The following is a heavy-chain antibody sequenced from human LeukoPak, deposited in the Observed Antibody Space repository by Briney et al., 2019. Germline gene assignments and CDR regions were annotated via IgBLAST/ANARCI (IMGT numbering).Heavy chain of an antibody. CDR2: ISYDGSNK. J-gene: IGHJ4*02. CDR3: ARGGDFDY. Sequence: QPGRSLRLSCAASGFTFSSYGMHWVRQAPGKGLEWVAVISYDGSNKYYADSVKGRFTISRDNSKNTLYLQMNSLRAEDTAVYYCARGGDFDYWGQGTLVTVSS. V-gene: IGHV3-30*03. CDR1: GFTFSSYG.